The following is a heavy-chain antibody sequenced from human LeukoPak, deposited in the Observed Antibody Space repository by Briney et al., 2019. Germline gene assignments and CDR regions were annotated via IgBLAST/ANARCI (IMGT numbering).Heavy chain of an antibody. CDR3: ARGPYYSTPPDY. D-gene: IGHD3-22*01. V-gene: IGHV4-59*01. CDR2: IYYSGST. Sequence: SETLSLTCTVSGGSISSYYWGWIRQPPGKGLEWIGYIYYSGSTNYNPSLKSRVTISVDTSKNQFSLKLSSVTAADTAVYYCARGPYYSTPPDYWGQGTLVTVSS. J-gene: IGHJ4*02. CDR1: GGSISSYY.